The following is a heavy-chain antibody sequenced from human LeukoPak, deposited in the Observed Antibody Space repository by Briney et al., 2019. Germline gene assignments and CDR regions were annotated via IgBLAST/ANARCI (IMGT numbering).Heavy chain of an antibody. J-gene: IGHJ4*02. CDR2: ISSSSNYI. Sequence: GGSLRLSCAASGFTFTSYTMNWVRQAPAKGLAGLSSISSSSNYIYYADSVKGRFTISRDNAKNSLYLEMNSLRAEDTDVYYWVRDRITIFGVVESWGQGTPVTVSS. CDR1: GFTFTSYT. V-gene: IGHV3-21*01. CDR3: VRDRITIFGVVES. D-gene: IGHD3-3*01.